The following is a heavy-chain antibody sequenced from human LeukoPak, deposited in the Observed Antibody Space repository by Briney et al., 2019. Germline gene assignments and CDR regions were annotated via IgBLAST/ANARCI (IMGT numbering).Heavy chain of an antibody. CDR2: IWYDGNNK. Sequence: QTGGSLRLSCAASGFTFSSYGMHWVRQAPGKGLEWVAVIWYDGNNKYYADSVKGRFTISRDNSKNTLYLQMNSLRAEDTAVYYCARVRAAITVDAFDIWGQGTMVTVSS. J-gene: IGHJ3*02. V-gene: IGHV3-33*01. CDR3: ARVRAAITVDAFDI. CDR1: GFTFSSYG. D-gene: IGHD6-13*01.